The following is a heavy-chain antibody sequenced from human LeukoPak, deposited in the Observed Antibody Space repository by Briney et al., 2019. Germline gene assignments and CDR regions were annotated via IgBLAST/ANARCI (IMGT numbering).Heavy chain of an antibody. Sequence: GASVKVSCKASGYTFTSYGISWVRQAPGQGLEWMGWISAYNGNTNYAQKLQGRVTMTTDTSTSTAYMELRSLRSDDTAVYYCARDHCSGGSCYCILDYWGQGTLVTVSS. CDR1: GYTFTSYG. J-gene: IGHJ4*02. V-gene: IGHV1-18*01. CDR3: ARDHCSGGSCYCILDY. CDR2: ISAYNGNT. D-gene: IGHD2-15*01.